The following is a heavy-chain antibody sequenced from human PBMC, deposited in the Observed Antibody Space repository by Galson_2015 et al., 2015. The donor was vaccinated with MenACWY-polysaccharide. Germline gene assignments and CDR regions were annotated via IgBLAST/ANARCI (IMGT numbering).Heavy chain of an antibody. Sequence: ALRVCCAASGVTFSTYWRHWVRQSPGKGLVWVSRIESDGSSTSYADSVQGRFTICRDNAKNTLYLQMNSLRAEDTAVYYCARGYSGYDWGQGTLVTVSS. J-gene: IGHJ4*02. D-gene: IGHD5-12*01. CDR3: ARGYSGYD. V-gene: IGHV3-74*01. CDR2: IESDGSST. CDR1: GVTFSTYW.